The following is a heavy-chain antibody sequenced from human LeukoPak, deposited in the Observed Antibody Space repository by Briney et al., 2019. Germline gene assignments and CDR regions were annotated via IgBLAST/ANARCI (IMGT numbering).Heavy chain of an antibody. CDR3: ARGRPHGNDY. V-gene: IGHV3-74*01. J-gene: IGHJ4*02. D-gene: IGHD4-23*01. Sequence: GGSLRLSCAASRFTFSSYWMNWVRQAPGKGLVWVSRIASDGSSTTYADSVKGRFSISRDNAKNTLYLQMNSLRVEDTAVYYCARGRPHGNDYWGQGTLVTVSS. CDR1: RFTFSSYW. CDR2: IASDGSST.